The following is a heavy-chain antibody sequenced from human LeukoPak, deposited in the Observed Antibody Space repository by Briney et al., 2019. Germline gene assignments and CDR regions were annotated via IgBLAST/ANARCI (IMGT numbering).Heavy chain of an antibody. CDR2: ISSSSSYI. V-gene: IGHV3-21*01. J-gene: IGHJ3*02. Sequence: GGSLRLSCAASGFTFSSYSMNWVRQAPGKGLEWVSSISSSSSYIYYADSVKGRFTISRDSAKNSLYLQMNSLRAEDTAVYYCARVKGRGIRGIEGVAFDIWGQGTMVTVSS. CDR3: ARVKGRGIRGIEGVAFDI. D-gene: IGHD3-16*01. CDR1: GFTFSSYS.